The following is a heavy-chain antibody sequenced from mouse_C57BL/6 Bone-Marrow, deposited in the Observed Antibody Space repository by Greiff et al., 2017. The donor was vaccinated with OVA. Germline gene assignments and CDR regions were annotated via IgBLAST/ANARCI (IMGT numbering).Heavy chain of an antibody. V-gene: IGHV1-55*01. CDR1: GYTFTSYW. J-gene: IGHJ4*01. Sequence: QVQLQQPGAELVQPGASVKMSCKASGYTFTSYWITWVKQRPGQGLEWIGDIYPGSGSTTYNETFTSKAPLTVDTSYSTAYMQLSSLTSEDSAVYYCARGGYSIAYYAMDYWGQGTSVTVSS. CDR3: ARGGYSIAYYAMDY. CDR2: IYPGSGST. D-gene: IGHD2-5*01.